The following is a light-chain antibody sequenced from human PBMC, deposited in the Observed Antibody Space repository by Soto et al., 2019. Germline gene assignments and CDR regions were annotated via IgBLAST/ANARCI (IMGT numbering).Light chain of an antibody. V-gene: IGLV7-46*01. Sequence: QAVVTQEPSLTVSPGGTVTLTCGSSTGAVTSGHYPYWFQQKPGQAPRTLIYDTSNKHSWTPARFSGSLLGGKAALTLSGAQPEDEAEYYCGSHAGNSNLVFGGGTKLTVL. CDR2: DTS. J-gene: IGLJ3*02. CDR1: TGAVTSGHY. CDR3: GSHAGNSNLV.